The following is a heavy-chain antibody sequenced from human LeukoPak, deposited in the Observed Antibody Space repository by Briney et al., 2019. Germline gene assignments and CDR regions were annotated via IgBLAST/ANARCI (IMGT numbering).Heavy chain of an antibody. CDR2: IWYDGSNK. V-gene: IGHV3-33*01. Sequence: SCKVSGYTLTELSMHWVRQAPGKGLEWVAVIWYDGSNKYYADSVKGRFTISRDNSKNTLYLQMNSLRAEDTAVYYCARDLRTDGYSIPFDYWGQGTLVTVSS. J-gene: IGHJ4*02. CDR3: ARDLRTDGYSIPFDY. D-gene: IGHD5-24*01. CDR1: GYTLTELS.